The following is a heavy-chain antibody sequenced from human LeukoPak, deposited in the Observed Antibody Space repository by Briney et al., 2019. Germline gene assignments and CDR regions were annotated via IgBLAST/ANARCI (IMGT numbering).Heavy chain of an antibody. V-gene: IGHV4-59*01. CDR1: GGSISSYY. D-gene: IGHD5-12*01. CDR2: IYYSGST. J-gene: IGHJ3*02. Sequence: SETLSLTCTVSGGSISSYYWSWIRQPPGKGLEWIGYIYYSGSTNYNPSLRSRVTISVDTSKNQFSLKLSSVTAADTAVYYCARELSGRVLPDAFDIWGQGTMVTVSS. CDR3: ARELSGRVLPDAFDI.